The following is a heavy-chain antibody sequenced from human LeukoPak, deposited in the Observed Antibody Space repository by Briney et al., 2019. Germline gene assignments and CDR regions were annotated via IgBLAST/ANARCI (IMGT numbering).Heavy chain of an antibody. CDR3: ARESIFYYYDSSGSLFFDY. J-gene: IGHJ4*02. Sequence: SQTLFLTCTVSGGSISSGSYYWSWIRQPAGKGLEWIGRIYTSGSTNYNPSLKSRVTISVDTSKNQFSLKLSSVTAADTAVYYCARESIFYYYDSSGSLFFDYWGQGTLVTVSS. CDR2: IYTSGST. D-gene: IGHD3-22*01. V-gene: IGHV4-61*02. CDR1: GGSISSGSYY.